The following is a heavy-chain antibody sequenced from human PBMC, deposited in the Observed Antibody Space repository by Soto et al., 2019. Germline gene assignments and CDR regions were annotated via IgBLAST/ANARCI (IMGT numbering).Heavy chain of an antibody. Sequence: PSETLSLTCTVSGGSISGYYWSWLRQPPGKGLEYIGYISYSGSTNYNPSLNSRVTISLDTSKNQFSLKLSSVTAADTALYYCAGAGARTGELQWYWGQGTRVTVSA. J-gene: IGHJ4*02. V-gene: IGHV4-59*01. CDR2: ISYSGST. CDR1: GGSISGYY. D-gene: IGHD1-26*01. CDR3: AGAGARTGELQWY.